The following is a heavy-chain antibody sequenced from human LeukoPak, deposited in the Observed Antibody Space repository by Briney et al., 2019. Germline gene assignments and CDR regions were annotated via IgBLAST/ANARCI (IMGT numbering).Heavy chain of an antibody. J-gene: IGHJ4*02. V-gene: IGHV1-69-2*01. CDR3: ATGNTALRN. CDR2: VDPEDGET. CDR1: GYTFTDYY. Sequence: ASVKISCXVSGYTFTDYYMHWVQQAPGKGLVWMGLVDPEDGETIYAEKFQRRVTITADTSTDTAYMELSSLRSEDTAVYYCATGNTALRNWGQGTLVTVSS. D-gene: IGHD3-3*01.